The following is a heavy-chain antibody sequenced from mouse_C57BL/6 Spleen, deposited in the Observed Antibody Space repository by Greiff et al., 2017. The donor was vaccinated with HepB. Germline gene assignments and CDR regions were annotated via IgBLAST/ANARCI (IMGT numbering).Heavy chain of an antibody. CDR2: ISSGSSTI. CDR1: GFTFSDYG. D-gene: IGHD3-2*02. CDR3: ASPDSSGYVRFAY. Sequence: EVQLQESGGGLVKPGGSLKLSCAASGFTFSDYGMHWVRQAPEKGLEWVAYISSGSSTIYYADTVKGRFTISRDNAKNTLFLQMTSLRSEDTAMYYCASPDSSGYVRFAYWGQGTLVTVSA. J-gene: IGHJ3*01. V-gene: IGHV5-17*01.